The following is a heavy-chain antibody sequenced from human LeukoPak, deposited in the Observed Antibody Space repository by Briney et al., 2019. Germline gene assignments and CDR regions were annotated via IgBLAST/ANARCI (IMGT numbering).Heavy chain of an antibody. CDR3: ARGGPPGDYVFVSQPALVYGMDV. CDR1: GFTFSSYS. Sequence: PGGSLRLSCAASGFTFSSYSMNWVRQAPGKGLEWVSYISSSSSTIYYADSVKGRFTISRDNAKNSLYLQMNSLRAEDTAVYYCARGGPPGDYVFVSQPALVYGMDVWGQGTTVTVSS. CDR2: ISSSSSTI. V-gene: IGHV3-48*04. D-gene: IGHD4-17*01. J-gene: IGHJ6*02.